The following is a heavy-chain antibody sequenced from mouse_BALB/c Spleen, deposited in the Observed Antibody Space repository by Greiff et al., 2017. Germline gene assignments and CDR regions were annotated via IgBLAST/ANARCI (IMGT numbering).Heavy chain of an antibody. V-gene: IGHV5-17*02. J-gene: IGHJ2*01. CDR2: ISSGSSTI. CDR3: ARSYGSSYFDD. Sequence: EVQRVESGGGLVQPGGSRKLSCAASGFTFSSFGMHWVRQAPEKGLEWVAYISSGSSTIYYADTVKGRFTISRDNPKNTLFLQMTSLRSEDTAMYYSARSYGSSYFDDWGQGTTLTVSS. D-gene: IGHD1-1*01. CDR1: GFTFSSFG.